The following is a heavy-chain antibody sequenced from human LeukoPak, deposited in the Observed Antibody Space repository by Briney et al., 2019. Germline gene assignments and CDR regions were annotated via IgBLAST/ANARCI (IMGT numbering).Heavy chain of an antibody. CDR1: GFTFSNYE. CDR2: ISSSGSTI. J-gene: IGHJ4*02. D-gene: IGHD2-2*01. V-gene: IGHV3-48*03. Sequence: QPGGSLRLSCAASGFTFSNYEMNWVRQAPGKGPEWLSYISSSGSTIYYADSVKGRFTISRDNAKNSLYLQMNSLRGEDTAVYYCVRETDSTLFDYWGQGTLVTVSS. CDR3: VRETDSTLFDY.